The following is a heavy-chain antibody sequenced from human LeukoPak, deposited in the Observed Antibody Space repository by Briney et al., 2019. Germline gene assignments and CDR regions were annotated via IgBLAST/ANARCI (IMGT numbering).Heavy chain of an antibody. D-gene: IGHD3-22*01. CDR1: GFTFSSYG. CDR3: AKDRGDSSGPYFFDY. J-gene: IGHJ4*02. V-gene: IGHV3-30*02. CDR2: IRYDGSNK. Sequence: PGGSLRLSCAASGFTFSSYGMHWVRQAPGKGLEWVAFIRYDGSNKYYADSVKGRFTISRDNSKNTLYLQMNSLRAEDTAVYYCAKDRGDSSGPYFFDYWGQGTLVTVSS.